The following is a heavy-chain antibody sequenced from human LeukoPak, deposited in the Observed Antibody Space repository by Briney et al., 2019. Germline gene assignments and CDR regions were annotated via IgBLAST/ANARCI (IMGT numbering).Heavy chain of an antibody. CDR2: ISGSGGST. CDR3: AKDRNNWNYGAFDY. D-gene: IGHD1-7*01. J-gene: IGHJ4*02. CDR1: GFTFSSYG. Sequence: GGSLRLSCAASGFTFSSYGMHWVRQAPGKGLEWVSAISGSGGSTYYADSVKGRFTISRDNSKNTLYLQMNSLRAEDTAVYYCAKDRNNWNYGAFDYWGQGTLVTVSS. V-gene: IGHV3-23*01.